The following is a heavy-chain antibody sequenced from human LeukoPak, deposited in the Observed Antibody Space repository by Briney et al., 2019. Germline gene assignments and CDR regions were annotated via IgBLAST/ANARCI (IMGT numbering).Heavy chain of an antibody. D-gene: IGHD5-18*01. CDR2: IIPIFGTA. J-gene: IGHJ6*03. CDR3: ARDRSGYSYGTVINYYYYYMDV. Sequence: SVKVSCKASGYTFTSYGISWVRQAPGQGLEWMGGIIPIFGTANYAQKFQGRVTITADESTSTAYMELSRLRAEDTAVYYCARDRSGYSYGTVINYYYYYMDVWGKGTTVTVSS. CDR1: GYTFTSYG. V-gene: IGHV1-69*13.